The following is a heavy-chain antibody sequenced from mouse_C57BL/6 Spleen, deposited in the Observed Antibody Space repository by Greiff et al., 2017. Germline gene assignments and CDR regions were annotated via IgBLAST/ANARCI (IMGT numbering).Heavy chain of an antibody. V-gene: IGHV6-6*01. D-gene: IGHD1-1*01. Sequence: EVQLVESGGGLVQPGGSMKLSCAASGFTFSDAWMDWVRQSPEKGLEWVAEIRNKANNHATYYAESVKGRFTISRDDSKSSVYLQMNSLRAEDTGIYYCTLTTVVAPDYWGQGTTLTVSS. CDR2: IRNKANNHAT. J-gene: IGHJ2*01. CDR3: TLTTVVAPDY. CDR1: GFTFSDAW.